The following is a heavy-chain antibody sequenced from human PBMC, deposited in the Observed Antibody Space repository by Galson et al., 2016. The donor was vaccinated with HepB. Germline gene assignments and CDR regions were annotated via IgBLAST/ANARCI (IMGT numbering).Heavy chain of an antibody. J-gene: IGHJ4*02. CDR1: GFIFSGYY. CDR2: VGKDGRGT. D-gene: IGHD7-27*01. Sequence: SLRLSCAASGFIFSGYYMHWVRQGPGKGLMWVARVGKDGRGTNYADSVKGRFIISRDNAKNTVHLQMNSLRAEDTALYYCVRDGDAYDFDYWGQGILVTVSS. CDR3: VRDGDAYDFDY. V-gene: IGHV3-74*01.